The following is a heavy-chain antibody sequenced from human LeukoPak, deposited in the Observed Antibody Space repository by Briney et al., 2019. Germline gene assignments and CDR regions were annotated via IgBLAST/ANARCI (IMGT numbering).Heavy chain of an antibody. D-gene: IGHD2-21*02. V-gene: IGHV7-4-1*02. J-gene: IGHJ6*03. CDR1: GYTFTSYA. Sequence: ASVKVSCKASGYTFTSYAMNWVRQAPGQGLEWMGWINTNTGNPTYAQGFTGRFVFSLDTSVSTAYLQISSLKAEDTAVYYCARDAGTYCGGDCYPADYYYYYYMDVWGKGTTVTVSS. CDR2: INTNTGNP. CDR3: ARDAGTYCGGDCYPADYYYYYYMDV.